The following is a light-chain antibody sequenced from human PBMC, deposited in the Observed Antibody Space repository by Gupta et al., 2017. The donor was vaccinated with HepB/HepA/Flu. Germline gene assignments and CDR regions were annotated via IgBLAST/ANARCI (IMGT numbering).Light chain of an antibody. V-gene: IGKV3-15*01. CDR3: QQDNSWPLT. CDR1: QSVSGN. J-gene: IGKJ4*01. CDR2: GRS. Sequence: EIVITQSPATLSVSPGERATLSCRTSQSVSGNLAWYQQKPGQAPRLLIYGRSTRATGIPARFSGSGSGTEFTLTISSLQSEDFAVYYCQQDNSWPLTFGGGTKVEIK.